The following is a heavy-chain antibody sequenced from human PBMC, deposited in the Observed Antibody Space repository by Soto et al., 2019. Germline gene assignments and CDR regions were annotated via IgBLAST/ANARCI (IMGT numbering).Heavy chain of an antibody. CDR1: GFSLSNAGMG. V-gene: IGHV2-26*01. D-gene: IGHD6-13*01. Sequence: QVTLKESGPVLVKPTETLTLTCTVSGFSLSNAGMGVSWIRQPPGKALEWLAHIFSNDEKSYSTSLKRRLTISKDTSKRQVVLTLTNMDPVDTATFYCARYLPYSSTFFDCWGQGSLVTVSS. CDR2: IFSNDEK. CDR3: ARYLPYSSTFFDC. J-gene: IGHJ4*02.